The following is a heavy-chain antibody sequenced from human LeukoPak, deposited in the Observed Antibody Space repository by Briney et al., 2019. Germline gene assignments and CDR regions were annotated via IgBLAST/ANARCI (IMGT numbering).Heavy chain of an antibody. CDR2: ISSGGSVM. Sequence: PGGSLRLSCGASGYTFSDYTMNWVRQAPGKGPKWISYISSGGSVMHYADSVKGRLTISRDNVENSLYLQMNSLRVEDTAVYYCTRDLEYWGQGVLVTVSS. J-gene: IGHJ4*02. CDR3: TRDLEY. CDR1: GYTFSDYT. V-gene: IGHV3-48*01.